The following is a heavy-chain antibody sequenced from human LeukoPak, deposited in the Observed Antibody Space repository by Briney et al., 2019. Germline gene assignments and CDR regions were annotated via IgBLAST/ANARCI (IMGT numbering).Heavy chain of an antibody. V-gene: IGHV3-23*01. CDR3: TKGLLGLTLPSSYY. CDR1: GFTFSSYA. CDR2: VSGSGGST. Sequence: GGSLRLSCAASGFTFSSYAMTWVRQAPGKGLEWVSTVSGSGGSTYYADSVKGRFTISRDNSKNTLFLQMNSLRAEDTALYYCTKGLLGLTLPSSYYWGQGTLVTVSS. J-gene: IGHJ4*02. D-gene: IGHD6-6*01.